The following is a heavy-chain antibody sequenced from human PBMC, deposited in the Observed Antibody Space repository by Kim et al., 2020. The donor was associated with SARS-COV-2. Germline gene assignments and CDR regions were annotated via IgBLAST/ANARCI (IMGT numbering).Heavy chain of an antibody. CDR1: GFSFSSHE. V-gene: IGHV3-48*03. CDR2: ISSTAYTI. Sequence: GGSPRLSCAASGFSFSSHEMNWVRLAPGKGLDWVSYISSTAYTIYYADSVKGRFTVSRDNAKNSLYLQMNSLRAEDTAIYYCARGYSYGSYYYYGMDVWG. J-gene: IGHJ6*01. CDR3: ARGYSYGSYYYYGMDV. D-gene: IGHD5-18*01.